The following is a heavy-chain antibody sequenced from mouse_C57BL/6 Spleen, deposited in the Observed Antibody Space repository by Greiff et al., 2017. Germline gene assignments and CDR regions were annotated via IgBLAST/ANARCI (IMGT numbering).Heavy chain of an antibody. CDR3: AREGYYGSSYLYYYAMDY. Sequence: QVHVKQPGAELVKPGASVKLSCKASGYTFTSYWMHWVKQRPGRGLEWIGRIDPNSGGTKYNEKFKSKATLTVDKPSSTAYMQLSSLTSEDSAVYYCAREGYYGSSYLYYYAMDYWGQGTSVTVSS. V-gene: IGHV1-72*01. J-gene: IGHJ4*01. D-gene: IGHD1-1*01. CDR1: GYTFTSYW. CDR2: IDPNSGGT.